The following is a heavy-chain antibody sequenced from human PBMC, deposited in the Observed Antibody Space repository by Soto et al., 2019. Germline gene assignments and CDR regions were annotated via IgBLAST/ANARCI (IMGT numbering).Heavy chain of an antibody. Sequence: SETLSLTCTVSGGSVSSGSYYWSWIRQPPGKGLEWIGYIYYSGSTNYNPSLKSRVTISVDTSKNQFSLKLSSVTAADTAVYYCASDLTTVTPRWGYYGMDVWGQGTTVTVSS. CDR2: IYYSGST. J-gene: IGHJ6*02. D-gene: IGHD4-4*01. CDR1: GGSVSSGSYY. CDR3: ASDLTTVTPRWGYYGMDV. V-gene: IGHV4-61*01.